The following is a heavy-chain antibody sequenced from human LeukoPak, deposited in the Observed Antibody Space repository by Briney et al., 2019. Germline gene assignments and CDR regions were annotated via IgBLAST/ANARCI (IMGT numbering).Heavy chain of an antibody. V-gene: IGHV3-53*01. CDR3: ARRYSYGPDLDY. Sequence: GGSLRLSCAASGFTVSSNYMSWVRQAPGKGLEWVSVIYSGGSTYYADSVKGRFTISRDNSKNTLYLQMNSLRAEDTAVYYCARRYSYGPDLDYWGQGTLVTVSS. D-gene: IGHD5-18*01. CDR1: GFTVSSNY. CDR2: IYSGGST. J-gene: IGHJ4*02.